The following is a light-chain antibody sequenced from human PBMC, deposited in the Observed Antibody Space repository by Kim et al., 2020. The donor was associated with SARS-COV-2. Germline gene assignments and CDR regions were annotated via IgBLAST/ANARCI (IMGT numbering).Light chain of an antibody. V-gene: IGKV1-27*01. J-gene: IGKJ1*01. Sequence: DIQMTQSPSSLSASVGDRVTITCRASQGISNNLAWYQHKPGKVPTLLIFAASTLQSGVPSRFSGSGSGTDFTLTISSLQPEDFATYYCQKYNSAPWKFGQGTKVDIK. CDR1: QGISNN. CDR3: QKYNSAPWK. CDR2: AAS.